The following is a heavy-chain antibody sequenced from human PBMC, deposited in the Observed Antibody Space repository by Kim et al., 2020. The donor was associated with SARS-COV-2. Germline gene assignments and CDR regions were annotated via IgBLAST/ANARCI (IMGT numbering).Heavy chain of an antibody. CDR1: GFTFSSYG. CDR2: ISYDGSNK. D-gene: IGHD2-2*01. V-gene: IGHV3-30*03. Sequence: GGSLRLSCAASGFTFSSYGMHWVRQAPGKGLEWVAVISYDGSNKYYADSVKGRFTISRDNSKNTLYLQMNSLRAEDTAVYYCATPQWDCSSTSCQSAEYFQHWGQGTLVTVSS. CDR3: ATPQWDCSSTSCQSAEYFQH. J-gene: IGHJ1*01.